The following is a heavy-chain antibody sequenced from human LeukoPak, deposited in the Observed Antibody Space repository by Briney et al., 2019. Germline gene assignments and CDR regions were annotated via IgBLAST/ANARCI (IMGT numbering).Heavy chain of an antibody. V-gene: IGHV4-34*01. CDR2: INHSGST. J-gene: IGHJ6*02. D-gene: IGHD2-2*02. CDR3: ARGLRVVPAAIHYICGMDV. Sequence: SETLSLTCTVSGGSISGYYWSWIRQPPGKGLEWIGEINHSGSTNYNPSLKSRVTISVDTSKNQFSLKLSSVTAADTAVYYCARGLRVVPAAIHYICGMDVWGQGTTVTVSS. CDR1: GGSISGYY.